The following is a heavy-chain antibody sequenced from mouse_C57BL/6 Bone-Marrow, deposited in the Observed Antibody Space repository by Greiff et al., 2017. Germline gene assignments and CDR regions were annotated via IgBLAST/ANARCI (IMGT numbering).Heavy chain of an antibody. D-gene: IGHD2-3*01. V-gene: IGHV1-4*01. CDR2: INPSSGYT. CDR1: GYTFTSYT. CDR3: ARGDDGYYVGY. Sequence: LVESGAELARPGASVKMSCKASGYTFTSYTMHWVKQRPGQGLEWIGYINPSSGYTKYNQKFKDKATLTADKSSSTAYMQLSSLTSEDSAVYYCARGDDGYYVGYWGKGTTLTVSS. J-gene: IGHJ2*01.